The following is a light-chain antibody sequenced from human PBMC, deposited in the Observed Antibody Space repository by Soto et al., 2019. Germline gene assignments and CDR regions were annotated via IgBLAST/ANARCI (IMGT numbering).Light chain of an antibody. CDR3: AAWDDSRSAWV. J-gene: IGLJ3*02. V-gene: IGLV1-47*01. CDR2: KNN. CDR1: SYNVGKNL. Sequence: QSVLTQPPSASGTPGQRVTISCSGGSYNVGKNLVYWYQQRPGTAPKLIIFKNNQRPSGVPDRFSGSNSGSSASLAISGLRSEDEAEYFCAAWDDSRSAWVFGGGTKLTVL.